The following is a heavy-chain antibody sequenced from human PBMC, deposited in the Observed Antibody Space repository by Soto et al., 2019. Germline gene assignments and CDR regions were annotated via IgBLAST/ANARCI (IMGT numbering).Heavy chain of an antibody. J-gene: IGHJ4*02. CDR3: ARDDIVVVVAATPWGYFDY. CDR1: GYTFTSYY. Sequence: GASVKVSCKASGYTFTSYYMHWVRQAPGQGLEWMGIINPSGGSTSYAQKFQGRVTMTRDTSTSTVYMELSSLRSEDTAVYYCARDDIVVVVAATPWGYFDYWGQGTLVTVSS. D-gene: IGHD2-15*01. CDR2: INPSGGST. V-gene: IGHV1-46*01.